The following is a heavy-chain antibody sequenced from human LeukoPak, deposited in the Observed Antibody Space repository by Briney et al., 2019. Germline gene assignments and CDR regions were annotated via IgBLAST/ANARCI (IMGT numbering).Heavy chain of an antibody. Sequence: GGSLRLSCAASGFTFSSYGMHWVRQAPGKGLEWVAVIWYDGSNKYYADSVKGRFTISRDNSKNTLYLQMNSLRAEDTAVYYCAKDQGIQLWSLGYWGQGTLVTVSS. J-gene: IGHJ4*02. CDR2: IWYDGSNK. D-gene: IGHD5-18*01. CDR1: GFTFSSYG. CDR3: AKDQGIQLWSLGY. V-gene: IGHV3-30*02.